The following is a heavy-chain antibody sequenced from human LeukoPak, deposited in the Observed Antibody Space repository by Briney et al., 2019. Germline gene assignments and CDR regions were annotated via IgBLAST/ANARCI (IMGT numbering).Heavy chain of an antibody. D-gene: IGHD4-17*01. J-gene: IGHJ4*02. CDR2: ISYDGSNK. V-gene: IGHV3-30*18. CDR3: AKDLSSHYGDYADDFDY. Sequence: GGSLRPSCAASGFTFSSYGMHWVRQAPGKGLEWVAVISYDGSNKYYADSVKGRFTISRDNSKNTLYLQMNSLRAEDTAVYYCAKDLSSHYGDYADDFDYWGQGTLVTVSS. CDR1: GFTFSSYG.